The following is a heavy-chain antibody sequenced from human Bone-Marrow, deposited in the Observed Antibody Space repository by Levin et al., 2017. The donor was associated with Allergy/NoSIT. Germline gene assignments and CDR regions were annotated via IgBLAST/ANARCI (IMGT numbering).Heavy chain of an antibody. CDR2: ISYDGSTE. CDR1: GFTFSSYG. J-gene: IGHJ4*02. D-gene: IGHD6-13*01. Sequence: PGGSLRLSCAASGFTFSSYGMHWVRQAPGKGLEWVAFISYDGSTEYYADSVKGRFTISRDNSGNTLYLQMNSLRAEDTALYYCARSIAAGGYSDYWGQGTLVTVSS. CDR3: ARSIAAGGYSDY. V-gene: IGHV3-30*03.